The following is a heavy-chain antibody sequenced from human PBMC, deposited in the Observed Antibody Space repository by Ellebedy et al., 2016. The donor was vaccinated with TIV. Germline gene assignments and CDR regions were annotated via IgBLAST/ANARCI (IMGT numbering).Heavy chain of an antibody. V-gene: IGHV1-46*01. CDR2: INPSGGSR. Sequence: ASVKVSXXASGYTFTNYYMHWVRQAPGQGLEWMGIINPSGGSRRYAQRFQGRVTMTSDTSTSTVYMELSSLTSEDTAVYYCAREGLADMATNGIDDWGQGTLVTVSS. D-gene: IGHD5-24*01. CDR1: GYTFTNYY. J-gene: IGHJ4*02. CDR3: AREGLADMATNGIDD.